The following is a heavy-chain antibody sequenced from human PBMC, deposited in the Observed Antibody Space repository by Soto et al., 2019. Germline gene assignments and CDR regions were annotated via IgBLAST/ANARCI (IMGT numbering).Heavy chain of an antibody. CDR3: ARGGSSWLEYFQH. V-gene: IGHV4-59*01. D-gene: IGHD6-13*01. J-gene: IGHJ1*01. Sequence: SETLSLTCTVSGGSISSYYWSWIRQPPGKGLEWIGYIYSSGSTNYNPSLKSRITRSVDTSKNQFSLKLSSVTAADTAVYYCARGGSSWLEYFQHWGQGTQVTVSS. CDR1: GGSISSYY. CDR2: IYSSGST.